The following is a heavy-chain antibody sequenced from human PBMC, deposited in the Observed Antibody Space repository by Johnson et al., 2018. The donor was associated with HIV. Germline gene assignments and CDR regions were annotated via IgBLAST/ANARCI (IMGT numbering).Heavy chain of an antibody. Sequence: VQLVESGGGLVQPGGSLRLSCAASGFTFSPYWMHWVRQAPGQGLVWVSRIISDVSSAIYTDSVTGRFTISRDNTKNTLYLQMNSLRAGDTAVYYCARQVYCSSTSCSSAFDIWGQGTVVTVSS. D-gene: IGHD2-2*01. V-gene: IGHV3-74*02. CDR1: GFTFSPYW. CDR2: IISDVSSA. CDR3: ARQVYCSSTSCSSAFDI. J-gene: IGHJ3*02.